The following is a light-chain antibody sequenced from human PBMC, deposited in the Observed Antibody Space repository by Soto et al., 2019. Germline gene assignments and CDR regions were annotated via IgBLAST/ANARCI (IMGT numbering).Light chain of an antibody. CDR2: EVS. J-gene: IGLJ3*02. V-gene: IGLV2-14*01. Sequence: QSVLTQPASVSGSPGQSITISCTGTSSDVGGYNYVSWYQQHPGKAPKLMIYEVSNRPSGLSNRFAGSKSGNTASLIICGLQAEDAADYYWSSYTSSNPLVFGGGTKLTVL. CDR1: SSDVGGYNY. CDR3: SSYTSSNPLV.